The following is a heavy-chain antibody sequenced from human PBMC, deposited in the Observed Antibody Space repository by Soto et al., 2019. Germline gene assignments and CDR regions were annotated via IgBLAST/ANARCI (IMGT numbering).Heavy chain of an antibody. CDR1: GFTSNDYA. Sequence: GGSLRLSCAASGFTSNDYAMHWVRQVPGKGLEWVSGIYWSADRIDYADSVKGRFTVSRDNAKNSLYLQMNSLRVEDSALYYCIKDLRPGGAGSWGQGTQVTVSS. V-gene: IGHV3-9*02. J-gene: IGHJ5*02. CDR3: IKDLRPGGAGS. CDR2: IYWSADRI. D-gene: IGHD3-10*01.